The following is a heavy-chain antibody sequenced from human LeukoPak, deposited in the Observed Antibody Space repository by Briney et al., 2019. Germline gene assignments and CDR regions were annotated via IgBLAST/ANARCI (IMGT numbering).Heavy chain of an antibody. CDR3: ARGSARGRIQLWKYYFDY. V-gene: IGHV4-59*08. Sequence: SSETLSLTCTVSGGSISSYYWSWVRQPPGKGLEWIGYIYYSGSTNYNPSLKSRVTISVDTSKNQFSLKLSSVTAADTAVYYCARGSARGRIQLWKYYFDYWGQGTLVTVSS. CDR2: IYYSGST. D-gene: IGHD5-18*01. CDR1: GGSISSYY. J-gene: IGHJ4*02.